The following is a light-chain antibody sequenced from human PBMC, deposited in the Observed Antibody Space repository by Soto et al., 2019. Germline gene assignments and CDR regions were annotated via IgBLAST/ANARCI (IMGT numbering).Light chain of an antibody. Sequence: DIQMTQSPSSLSASVGDRVTITCQASQSISTYLNWYQQKPGKAPNLLIYAAFSLQTGVPSRFSGSGSGTDFTLTISSLQSEDFATYVCQQSYSTPRFTFGPGTKVEIK. J-gene: IGKJ3*01. CDR2: AAF. V-gene: IGKV1-39*01. CDR1: QSISTY. CDR3: QQSYSTPRFT.